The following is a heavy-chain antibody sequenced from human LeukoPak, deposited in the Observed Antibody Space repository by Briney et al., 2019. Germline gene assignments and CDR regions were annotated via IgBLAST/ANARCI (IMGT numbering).Heavy chain of an antibody. J-gene: IGHJ1*01. CDR1: GFTFSTYW. D-gene: IGHD3-22*01. Sequence: GGSLRLSCAASGFTFSTYWMHWVRQAPGKGLVWVPRIKSDGGTNYADSVKGRFTISRDNAKKTVSLQMNSLRPEDTGVYYCARAPSEIGGYYPEYFRHWGQGTLVTVFS. V-gene: IGHV3-74*01. CDR2: IKSDGGT. CDR3: ARAPSEIGGYYPEYFRH.